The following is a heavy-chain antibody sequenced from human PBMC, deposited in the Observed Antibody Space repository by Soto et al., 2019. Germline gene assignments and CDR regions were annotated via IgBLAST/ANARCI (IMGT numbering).Heavy chain of an antibody. CDR3: ARVPYYYDSSGYSEL. CDR2: IYYSGST. D-gene: IGHD3-22*01. Sequence: SETLSLTCTVSGGSISSYYWSWIRQPPGKGLEWIGYIYYSGSTNYNPSLKSRVTISVDTSKNQFSLKLSSVTAADTAVYYCARVPYYYDSSGYSELWGQGTLVTVSS. J-gene: IGHJ4*02. V-gene: IGHV4-59*01. CDR1: GGSISSYY.